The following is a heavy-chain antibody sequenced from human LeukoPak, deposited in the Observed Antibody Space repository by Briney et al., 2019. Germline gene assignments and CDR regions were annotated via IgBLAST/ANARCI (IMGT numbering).Heavy chain of an antibody. CDR1: GASMSNYY. D-gene: IGHD1-26*01. J-gene: IGHJ4*02. V-gene: IGHV4-59*01. CDR2: IYSTGST. Sequence: SETLSLTCTVSGASMSNYYWSWIRQPPGKGLEWIGCIYSTGSTDFNPSLKSPVTMSLDTSKNQFSLKLSSVTAADTVVYFCAKGAYEPFDYWGQGILVTVSS. CDR3: AKGAYEPFDY.